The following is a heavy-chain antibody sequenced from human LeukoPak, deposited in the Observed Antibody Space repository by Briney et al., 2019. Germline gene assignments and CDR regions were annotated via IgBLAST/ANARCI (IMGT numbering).Heavy chain of an antibody. Sequence: GGSLRLSCVASGFTFSSYAMSWVRPAQRKGLEWVSAISGSGGSRYYADSVKGRFTISRDNSKNTLYVQMNSLRAEDTATYYCAKGTTYYDILTGYGYPYYFDHWGQGTLVTVSS. CDR1: GFTFSSYA. D-gene: IGHD3-9*01. CDR2: ISGSGGSR. CDR3: AKGTTYYDILTGYGYPYYFDH. J-gene: IGHJ4*02. V-gene: IGHV3-23*01.